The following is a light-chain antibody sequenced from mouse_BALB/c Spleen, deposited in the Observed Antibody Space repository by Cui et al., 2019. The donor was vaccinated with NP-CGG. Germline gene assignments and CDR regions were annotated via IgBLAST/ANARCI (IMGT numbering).Light chain of an antibody. Sequence: AVVTQESALTTSTGETVTLTCRSSTGSVTTSNYANWVQENPDHLFTGLIGGTNNRVPGVPARFSGSLIGDKAALTITGAQTEDEAIYFCALWYSNHWVFGGGTKLTVL. CDR2: GTN. CDR1: TGSVTTSNY. CDR3: ALWYSNHWV. V-gene: IGLV1*01. J-gene: IGLJ1*01.